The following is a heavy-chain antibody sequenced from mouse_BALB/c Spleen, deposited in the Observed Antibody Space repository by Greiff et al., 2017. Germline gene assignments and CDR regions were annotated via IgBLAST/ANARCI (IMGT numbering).Heavy chain of an antibody. CDR2: ISSGGSYT. V-gene: IGHV5-6*01. J-gene: IGHJ2*01. CDR3: ARHLTTSPYYLDY. CDR1: GFTFSSYG. D-gene: IGHD1-1*01. Sequence: EVQLQESGGDLVKPGGSLKLSCAASGFTFSSYGMSWVRQTPDKRLEWVATISSGGSYTYYPDSVKGRFTISRDNAKNTLYLQMSSLKSEDTAMYYFARHLTTSPYYLDYWGQGTTLTVSS.